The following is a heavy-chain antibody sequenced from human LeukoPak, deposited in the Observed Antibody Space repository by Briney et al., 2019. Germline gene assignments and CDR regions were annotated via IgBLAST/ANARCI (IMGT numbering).Heavy chain of an antibody. D-gene: IGHD1-26*01. CDR2: ISGSGGRT. V-gene: IGHV3-23*01. J-gene: IGHJ4*02. Sequence: GGSLRLSCAASGFTSSNYAMSWVRQTPGKGLEWVSTISGSGGRTYYADSVKGRFTFSRDNSKNTMYLQMNSLRAEDTAVYYCAKTKWELLPGLDYWGQGTLVTVSS. CDR1: GFTSSNYA. CDR3: AKTKWELLPGLDY.